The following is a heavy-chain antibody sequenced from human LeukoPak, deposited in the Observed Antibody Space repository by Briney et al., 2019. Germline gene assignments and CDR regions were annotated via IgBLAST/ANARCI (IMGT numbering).Heavy chain of an antibody. CDR3: ATADYGDYY. J-gene: IGHJ4*02. Sequence: GGSLRLSCVASGFAFSTSAMHWVRQAPGKGLEWVALVSNDEKNKYYLDSVKGRFTISRDNSKNTLYLQMGSLRAEDMAVYYCATADYGDYYWGQGTLVTVSS. CDR1: GFAFSTSA. CDR2: VSNDEKNK. V-gene: IGHV3-30*14. D-gene: IGHD4-17*01.